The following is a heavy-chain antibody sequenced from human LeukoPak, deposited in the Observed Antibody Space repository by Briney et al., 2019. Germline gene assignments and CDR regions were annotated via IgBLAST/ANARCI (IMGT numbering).Heavy chain of an antibody. V-gene: IGHV3-48*01. CDR2: ISTSGLTI. J-gene: IGHJ4*02. Sequence: PGGSLRLSCAASGFTFSSYGMHWVRQTPRKGLEWVSYISTSGLTIYYADSVKGRFTISRDNSKNTLYLQMNSLRAEDTAVYYCARHLSGITGYTYGRGIDYWGQGTLVTVSS. CDR3: ARHLSGITGYTYGRGIDY. D-gene: IGHD5-18*01. CDR1: GFTFSSYG.